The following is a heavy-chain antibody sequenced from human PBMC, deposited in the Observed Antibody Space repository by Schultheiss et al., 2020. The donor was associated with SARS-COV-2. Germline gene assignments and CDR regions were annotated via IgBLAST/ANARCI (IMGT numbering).Heavy chain of an antibody. CDR2: ISGGGRDT. CDR3: ARNEYSSSSGPDY. Sequence: GGSLRLSCAASGFTFNRHSMHWVRQAPGSGLEWVATISGGGRDTTLADSVKGRFTISRDNSKNTLFLQMDSLRAEDTAVYYCARNEYSSSSGPDYWGQGTVVTGSS. V-gene: IGHV3-30*03. J-gene: IGHJ4*02. CDR1: GFTFNRHS. D-gene: IGHD6-6*01.